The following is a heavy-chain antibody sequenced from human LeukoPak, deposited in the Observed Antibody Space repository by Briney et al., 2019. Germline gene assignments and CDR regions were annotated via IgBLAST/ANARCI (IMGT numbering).Heavy chain of an antibody. Sequence: SETLSLTCPVSGGSVSSGSHYWSWIRQPPGKGLEWIGHVYYSGSTSYNPSLKGRVTISVDTSKNHFSLELHSVTAADTAVYYCARGGAARLHFQNWGQGTLVTVSS. D-gene: IGHD6-6*01. J-gene: IGHJ1*01. CDR1: GGSVSSGSHY. CDR3: ARGGAARLHFQN. CDR2: VYYSGST. V-gene: IGHV4-61*03.